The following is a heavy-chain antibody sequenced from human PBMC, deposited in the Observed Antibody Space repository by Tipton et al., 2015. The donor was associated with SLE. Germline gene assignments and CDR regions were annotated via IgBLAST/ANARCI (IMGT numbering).Heavy chain of an antibody. CDR3: ARGCSSSTCEPFYFFGMDV. CDR2: VFRGGST. Sequence: TLSLTCSVYGDSLSGQYWSWIRQPPGKGLEWIGEVFRGGSTNYSPSLESRVTITVDMSKNRFSLRLISVTAADTAVYYCARGCSSSTCEPFYFFGMDVWGQGTTVTVSS. J-gene: IGHJ6*02. CDR1: GDSLSGQY. V-gene: IGHV4-34*01. D-gene: IGHD2-2*01.